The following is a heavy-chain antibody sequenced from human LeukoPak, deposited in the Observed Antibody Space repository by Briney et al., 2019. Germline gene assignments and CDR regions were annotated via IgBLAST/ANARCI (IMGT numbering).Heavy chain of an antibody. CDR3: AKESGRGRLGELSPYFDY. J-gene: IGHJ4*02. D-gene: IGHD3-16*02. Sequence: GGSLRLSCAASGFTLSSYGMRWVRQARGEGREWVGVIWCEGRNKYCADCVEGRYTISRENSKNTLYLQMNSLRAEDTAVYYCAKESGRGRLGELSPYFDYWGQGTLVTVSS. CDR1: GFTLSSYG. V-gene: IGHV3-33*06. CDR2: IWCEGRNK.